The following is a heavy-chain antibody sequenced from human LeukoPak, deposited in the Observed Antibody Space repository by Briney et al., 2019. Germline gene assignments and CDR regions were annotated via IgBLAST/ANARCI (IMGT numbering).Heavy chain of an antibody. CDR3: ARGPALFGGGLDA. V-gene: IGHV5-51*01. D-gene: IGHD3-10*01. CDR2: IYPGDSDT. Sequence: PGESLKISCQGSGSRFTSYWIGWVRQLPGKGLEWMGIIYPGDSDTIYSPSFQGQVTISADRSTSTACLQWSGLKASDTAIYYCARGPALFGGGLDAWGLGTLVTVSA. CDR1: GSRFTSYW. J-gene: IGHJ5*02.